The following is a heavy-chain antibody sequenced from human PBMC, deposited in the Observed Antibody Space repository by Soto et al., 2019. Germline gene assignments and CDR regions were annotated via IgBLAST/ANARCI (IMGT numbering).Heavy chain of an antibody. Sequence: GESLKISCQGSGYSFTSYWISWVRLVPGQGLEWMGRIDPSDSYTNYSPSFQGHVTISADKSISTAYLQWSSLKASDTAMYYCASKPAAVAGTGFYAFDIWGQGTMVTVSS. CDR3: ASKPAAVAGTGFYAFDI. CDR1: GYSFTSYW. CDR2: IDPSDSYT. D-gene: IGHD6-19*01. V-gene: IGHV5-10-1*01. J-gene: IGHJ3*02.